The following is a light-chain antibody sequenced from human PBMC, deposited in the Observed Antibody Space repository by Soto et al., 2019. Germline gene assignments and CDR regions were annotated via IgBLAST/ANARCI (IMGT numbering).Light chain of an antibody. Sequence: QSVLTQPRSVSGSPGQSGTISCTGARNNVGGYNYVSWYQHHPGKVPQLIIYDVTKRPSGVPDRFSGSKSGNTASLTISGLQVEDEADYYCCSYAGTYTWIFGGGTKLTVL. CDR3: CSYAGTYTWI. J-gene: IGLJ2*01. CDR2: DVT. CDR1: RNNVGGYNY. V-gene: IGLV2-11*01.